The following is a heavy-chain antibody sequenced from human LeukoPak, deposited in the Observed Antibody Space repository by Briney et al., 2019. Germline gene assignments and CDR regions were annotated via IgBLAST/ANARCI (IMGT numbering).Heavy chain of an antibody. J-gene: IGHJ4*02. CDR3: ARGVEVVAADVFDH. CDR1: GFTFSSYA. D-gene: IGHD2-2*01. CDR2: ISYDGSNK. Sequence: GGSLRLSCAASGFTFSSYAMHWVRQAPGKGLEWVAVISYDGSNKYYADSVKGRFTISRDNSKNTLYLQMNSLRAEDTAVYYCARGVEVVAADVFDHWGQGTLVTVSS. V-gene: IGHV3-30-3*01.